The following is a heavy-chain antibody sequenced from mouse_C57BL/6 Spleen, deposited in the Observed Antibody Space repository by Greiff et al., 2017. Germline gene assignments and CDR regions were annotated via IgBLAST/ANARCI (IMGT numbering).Heavy chain of an antibody. CDR3: ARAYDSNYGYFDV. CDR2: INPNNGGT. V-gene: IGHV1-26*01. D-gene: IGHD2-5*01. CDR1: GYTFTDYY. J-gene: IGHJ1*03. Sequence: VQLQQSGPELVKPGASVKISCKASGYTFTDYYMNWVKQSHGKSLEWIGDINPNNGGTSYNQKFKGKATLTVDKSSSTAYMELRSLTSEDSAVYYCARAYDSNYGYFDVWGTGTTVTVSS.